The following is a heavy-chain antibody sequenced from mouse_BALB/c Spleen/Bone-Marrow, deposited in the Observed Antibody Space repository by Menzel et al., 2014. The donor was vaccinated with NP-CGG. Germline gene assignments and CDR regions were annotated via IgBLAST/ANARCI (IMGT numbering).Heavy chain of an antibody. CDR3: ARPDYYGYLNY. D-gene: IGHD1-1*01. J-gene: IGHJ2*01. Sequence: EVQGVESGGGLVQPGGSLKLSCAASGFDFSRYWMSWVRQAPGKGLEWIGEINPDSRTINYSPSLKDKFIISRDNAKNXXXXRLNKVRSEDTALYYCARPDYYGYLNYWGQGTTLTVSS. CDR2: INPDSRTI. V-gene: IGHV4-1*02. CDR1: GFDFSRYW.